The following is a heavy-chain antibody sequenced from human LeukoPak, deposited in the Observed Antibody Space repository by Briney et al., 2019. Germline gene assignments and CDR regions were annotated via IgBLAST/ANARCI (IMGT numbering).Heavy chain of an antibody. CDR1: GGSFSGYY. J-gene: IGHJ4*02. Sequence: LSLTCAVYGGSFSGYYWSWIRQPPGKGLEWVSYISSSGSTIYYADSVKGRFTISRDNAKNSLYLQMNSLRAEDTAVYYCARDPYCSSTSCYVHFDYWGQGTLVTVSS. CDR2: ISSSGSTI. CDR3: ARDPYCSSTSCYVHFDY. V-gene: IGHV3-11*01. D-gene: IGHD2-2*01.